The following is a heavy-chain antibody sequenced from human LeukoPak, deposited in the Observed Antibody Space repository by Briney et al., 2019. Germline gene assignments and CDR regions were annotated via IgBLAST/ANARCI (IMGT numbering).Heavy chain of an antibody. V-gene: IGHV1-18*01. Sequence: ASVKASCKASGYTFTSYGITWVRQAPGQGLEWMGWISAYNGITNYAQKLQGRVTMTTDTSTSTAYMELRSLRSDDTAVYYCARDLTTTSSSLSGYWGQGTLVTVSS. CDR1: GYTFTSYG. J-gene: IGHJ4*02. CDR3: ARDLTTTSSSLSGY. D-gene: IGHD6-6*01. CDR2: ISAYNGIT.